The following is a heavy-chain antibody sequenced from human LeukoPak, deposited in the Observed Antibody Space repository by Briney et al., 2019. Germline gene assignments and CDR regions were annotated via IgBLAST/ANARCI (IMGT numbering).Heavy chain of an antibody. J-gene: IGHJ4*02. V-gene: IGHV3-23*01. CDR3: AKVHYSDSRAYYPYYFDY. CDR1: GFTFSSYA. Sequence: PRGSLRHSCAASGFTFSSYAMNWVRQAPGKGLEWVSAISGSDGSTYYADSVKGRFTISRDNSKNTLYLQMNSLRDEDAAVYYCAKVHYSDSRAYYPYYFDYWGQGTLVAASS. D-gene: IGHD3-22*01. CDR2: ISGSDGST.